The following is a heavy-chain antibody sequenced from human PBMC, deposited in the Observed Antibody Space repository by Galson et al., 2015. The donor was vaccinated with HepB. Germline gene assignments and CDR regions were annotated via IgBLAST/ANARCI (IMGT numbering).Heavy chain of an antibody. D-gene: IGHD3-9*01. Sequence: SVKVSCKASGYTFTTYYMHWVRQAPGQGLKWMGMINPSGGSANYAQKFQGRISMTRDTSTSTAYMELNSLKSEDTAVYYCARDCGRYGYYYGMDVWGQGTTVTVSS. CDR3: ARDCGRYGYYYGMDV. CDR2: INPSGGSA. V-gene: IGHV1-46*01. J-gene: IGHJ6*02. CDR1: GYTFTTYY.